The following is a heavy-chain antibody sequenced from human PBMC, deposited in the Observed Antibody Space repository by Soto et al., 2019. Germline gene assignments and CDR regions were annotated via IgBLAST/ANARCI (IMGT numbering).Heavy chain of an antibody. V-gene: IGHV3-11*01. CDR2: ISSSGDII. CDR1: GFTFSDHY. D-gene: IGHD3-22*01. CDR3: ARDLGYYDSSGYFDY. Sequence: LRLSCAASGFTFSDHYMSWIRQAPGKGLEWVSYISSSGDIIYYADSVKGRFTISRDNAKNSLYLQMNSLRAEDTAVYYCARDLGYYDSSGYFDYWGQGTLVTVSS. J-gene: IGHJ4*02.